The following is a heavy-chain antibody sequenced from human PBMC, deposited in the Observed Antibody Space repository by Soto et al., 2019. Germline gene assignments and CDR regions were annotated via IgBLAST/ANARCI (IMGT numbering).Heavy chain of an antibody. D-gene: IGHD3-16*01. Sequence: GGSLRLSCAASGFTFSSYSMNWVRQAPGKGLEWVSSISSSSSYIYYADSVKGRFTISRDNAKNSLYLQMNSLRAEDTAVYYCASSFRGVGGGAFDIWGQGTMVTVSS. J-gene: IGHJ3*02. V-gene: IGHV3-21*01. CDR2: ISSSSSYI. CDR3: ASSFRGVGGGAFDI. CDR1: GFTFSSYS.